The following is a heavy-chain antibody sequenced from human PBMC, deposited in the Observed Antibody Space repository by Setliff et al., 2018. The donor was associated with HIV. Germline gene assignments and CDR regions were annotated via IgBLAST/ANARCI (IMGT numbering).Heavy chain of an antibody. Sequence: ASVKVSCKASGYTFTFYGINWVRQAPGQGLEWMGWINAYNGNTNYAQKLQGRVTMTTDTSTSTAYMELRSLRSDDTAVYFCAKTAMTGDPAIGWFDPWGQGTLVTVSS. CDR2: INAYNGNT. D-gene: IGHD7-27*01. J-gene: IGHJ5*02. CDR1: GYTFTFYG. CDR3: AKTAMTGDPAIGWFDP. V-gene: IGHV1-18*01.